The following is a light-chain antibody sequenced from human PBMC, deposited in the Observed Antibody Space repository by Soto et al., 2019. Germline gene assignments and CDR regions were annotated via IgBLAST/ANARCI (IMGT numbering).Light chain of an antibody. CDR1: QGLGND. CDR3: LQDHNYPLT. Sequence: AIQMAQSPSSLSASVGDRVTITYRASQGLGNDVGWYQQKPGKAPKLLLYAATTLQSGVPSRFSGTRSGTDFTLTISSLQPEDFATYYCLQDHNYPLTFGGGTKVEIK. CDR2: AAT. V-gene: IGKV1-6*02. J-gene: IGKJ4*01.